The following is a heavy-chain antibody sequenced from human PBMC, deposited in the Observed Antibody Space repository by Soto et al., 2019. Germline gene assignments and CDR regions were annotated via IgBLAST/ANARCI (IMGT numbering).Heavy chain of an antibody. J-gene: IGHJ4*02. V-gene: IGHV4-34*01. D-gene: IGHD4-17*01. Sequence: PSETLSLTCAVYCGSFSGYYWSWIRKPPGKGLEGIGEINHSGSTNYNPSLKSRVTISLDNSKNQVSLKLRSVTAAETALDYCARGRTLTTLFPLDYGGQGTMVTVSS. CDR1: CGSFSGYY. CDR3: ARGRTLTTLFPLDY. CDR2: INHSGST.